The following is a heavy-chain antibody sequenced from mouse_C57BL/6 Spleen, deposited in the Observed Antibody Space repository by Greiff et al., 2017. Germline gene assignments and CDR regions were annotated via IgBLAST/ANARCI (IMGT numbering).Heavy chain of an antibody. J-gene: IGHJ2*01. CDR2: IDPSDSDT. D-gene: IGHD2-4*01. CDR1: GYTFTSYW. V-gene: IGHV1-52*01. Sequence: VQLQQPGAELVRPGSSVKLSCKASGYTFTSYWMHWVKQRPIQGLEWIGNIDPSDSDTHYNQKFKDKATLTVDKSSSTAYMQLSSLTSEDAAVYYCARSGAYYDYDGYYFDYWGQGTTLTVSS. CDR3: ARSGAYYDYDGYYFDY.